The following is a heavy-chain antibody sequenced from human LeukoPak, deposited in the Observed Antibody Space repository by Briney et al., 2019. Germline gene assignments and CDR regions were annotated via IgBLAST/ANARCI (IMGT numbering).Heavy chain of an antibody. J-gene: IGHJ4*01. D-gene: IGHD1-26*01. CDR1: GYTVSPYS. CDR2: INPKSGGT. Sequence: ASVRVSCTAAGYTVSPYSMHWGREAPGQGREWRGWINPKSGGTNHAQKVPGRVTTTRDTSIPTAYMELSRPRSDDRTLHYCARHPARETRGASDYCGQGTLATVYS. CDR3: ARHPARETRGASDY. V-gene: IGHV1-2*02.